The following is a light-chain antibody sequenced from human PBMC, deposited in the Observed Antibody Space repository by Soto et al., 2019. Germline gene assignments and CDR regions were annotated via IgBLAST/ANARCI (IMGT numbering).Light chain of an antibody. V-gene: IGKV3-20*01. J-gene: IGKJ2*01. Sequence: EVVLTQSPGTLSLSPGERATLSCRASQSVSNNYFAWYQQKPGQAPRLLIFGSSDRATGIPDRFSGSGSVTEFTLTISRLEPEDFAVYYCQQYGSSPPYTFGQGTKLEIK. CDR2: GSS. CDR3: QQYGSSPPYT. CDR1: QSVSNNY.